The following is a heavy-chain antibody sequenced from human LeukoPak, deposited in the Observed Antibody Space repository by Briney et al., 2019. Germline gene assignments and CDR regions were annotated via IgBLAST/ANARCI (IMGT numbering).Heavy chain of an antibody. V-gene: IGHV3-23*01. D-gene: IGHD2-2*01. Sequence: GGSLRLSCAASGFTFSSYGMSWVRQAPGKGLEWVSAISGSGGSTYYADSVKGRFTISRDNSKNTLYLQMNSLRAEDTAVYYCARDGQDIVVVPANWFDPWGQGTLVTVSS. J-gene: IGHJ5*02. CDR1: GFTFSSYG. CDR2: ISGSGGST. CDR3: ARDGQDIVVVPANWFDP.